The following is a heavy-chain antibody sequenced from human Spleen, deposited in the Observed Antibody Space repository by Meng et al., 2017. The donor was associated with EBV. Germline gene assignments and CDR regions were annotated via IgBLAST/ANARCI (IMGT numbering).Heavy chain of an antibody. CDR1: RGSIRSSNW. CDR3: AQRERWGLDP. J-gene: IGHJ5*02. Sequence: GYPRDAGPGLATPSGILFSTAAVSRGSIRSSNWWSWVRQPPGKGLEWIGEIYPTGSTTYNPSLESRVTISVDKSKNQISLNLRSVTAADTAVYYCAQRERWGLDPWGQGTLVTVSS. V-gene: IGHV4-4*02. CDR2: IYPTGST. D-gene: IGHD3-16*01.